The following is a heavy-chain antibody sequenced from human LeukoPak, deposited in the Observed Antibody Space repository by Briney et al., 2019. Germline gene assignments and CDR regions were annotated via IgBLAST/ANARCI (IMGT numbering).Heavy chain of an antibody. J-gene: IGHJ6*03. CDR1: GGSISSYY. Sequence: SETLSLTCTVSGGSISSYYWSWVRQPPGMGLEWIGYIYYSGSTNYNPSLKSRVTISVDMSKNQFSLKLSSVTAADTAVYYCARTMYSSSWEYYYYYYMDVWGKGTTVTVSS. CDR3: ARTMYSSSWEYYYYYYMDV. V-gene: IGHV4-59*01. D-gene: IGHD6-13*01. CDR2: IYYSGST.